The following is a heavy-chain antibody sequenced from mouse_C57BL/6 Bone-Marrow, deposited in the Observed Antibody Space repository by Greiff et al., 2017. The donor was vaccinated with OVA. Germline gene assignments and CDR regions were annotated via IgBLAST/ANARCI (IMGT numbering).Heavy chain of an antibody. CDR1: GYTFTSYG. CDR3: ARWSTVTDLYYAMDY. V-gene: IGHV1-81*01. J-gene: IGHJ4*01. CDR2: IYPRSGNT. D-gene: IGHD2-10*02. Sequence: QVQLQQSGAELARPGASVKLSCKASGYTFTSYGISWVKQRTGQGLEWIGEIYPRSGNTYYNEKFKGKATLTADKSSSTAYMELRSLTSEDSAVYFWARWSTVTDLYYAMDYWGQGTSVTVSS.